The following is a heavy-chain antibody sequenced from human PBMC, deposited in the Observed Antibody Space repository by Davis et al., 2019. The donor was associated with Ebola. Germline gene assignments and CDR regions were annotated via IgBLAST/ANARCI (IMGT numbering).Heavy chain of an antibody. J-gene: IGHJ2*01. CDR2: IGGSGHGP. CDR1: GYTFTNFG. CDR3: ARDADTTTLYWYFDL. Sequence: SCKASGYTFTNFGISWVRQAPGKGLEWVSSIGGSGHGPYTADSVKGRFTISRDSSKNTVYLLMNSLRAEDTAVYYCARDADTTTLYWYFDLWGRGTLVTVSS. V-gene: IGHV3-23*01. D-gene: IGHD2/OR15-2a*01.